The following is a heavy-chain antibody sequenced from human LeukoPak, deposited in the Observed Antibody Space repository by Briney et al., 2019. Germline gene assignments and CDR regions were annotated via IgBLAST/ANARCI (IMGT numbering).Heavy chain of an antibody. J-gene: IGHJ5*02. V-gene: IGHV1-2*06. CDR3: AKHHQRGSGWFDP. Sequence: ASVKVSCETSGYTFSDSYIHWVRQAPGQGLEWLGHINPNTGDTNYAQKFQGRVAMTRDTSTSTAYMDLRNLISDDTATYYRAKHHQRGSGWFDPWGQGTLVTVSS. D-gene: IGHD3-10*01. CDR1: GYTFSDSY. CDR2: INPNTGDT.